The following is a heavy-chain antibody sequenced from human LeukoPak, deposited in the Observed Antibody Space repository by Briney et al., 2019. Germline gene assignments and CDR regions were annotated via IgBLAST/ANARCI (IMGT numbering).Heavy chain of an antibody. CDR3: ARAERIVVVTTSLFDY. Sequence: PSGTLSLTCAVSGGSISDSNWWSWVRQPPGKGLEWIGEIYKSRNIDYNPSLNSRVTISVDTSKNQFSLKLSSVTAADTAVYYCARAERIVVVTTSLFDYWGQGTLVTVSS. V-gene: IGHV4-4*02. J-gene: IGHJ4*02. CDR2: IYKSRNI. CDR1: GGSISDSNW. D-gene: IGHD3-22*01.